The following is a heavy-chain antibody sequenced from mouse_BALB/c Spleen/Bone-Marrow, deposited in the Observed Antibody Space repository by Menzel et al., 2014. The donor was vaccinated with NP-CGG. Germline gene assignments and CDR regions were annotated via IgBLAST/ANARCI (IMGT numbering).Heavy chain of an antibody. J-gene: IGHJ1*01. CDR1: GYTFTDYY. Sequence: EAKLEDSGPELVKPGASVKMSCKASGYTFTDYYMKWVKQSPGQSLEWIGDINPINGDTFYNQKFKGKATLTVDRSSRTAYMQLDSLTSEDSSGYYCAMGVRLYWYFDFCGAATTVTIST. D-gene: IGHD2-3*01. CDR2: INPINGDT. CDR3: AMGVRLYWYFDF. V-gene: IGHV1-26*01.